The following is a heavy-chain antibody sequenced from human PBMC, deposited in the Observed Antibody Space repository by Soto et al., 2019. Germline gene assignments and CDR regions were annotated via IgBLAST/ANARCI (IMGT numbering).Heavy chain of an antibody. CDR3: TGGPPNWGFDS. CDR2: INAGNGNT. D-gene: IGHD7-27*01. J-gene: IGHJ5*01. V-gene: IGHV1-3*01. Sequence: ASVKVSCKASGYTFTGYAMHWVRQAPGQRLEWMGWINAGNGNTKYSQKFQGRVTMTRSTSISTAYMELSSLTSEDTAVYYCTGGPPNWGFDSWGQGTPVTVSS. CDR1: GYTFTGYA.